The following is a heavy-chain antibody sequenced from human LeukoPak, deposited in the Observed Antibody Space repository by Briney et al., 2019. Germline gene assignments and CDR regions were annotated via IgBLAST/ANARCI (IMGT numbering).Heavy chain of an antibody. Sequence: SEILSLTCAVYGGSFSGYYWSWIRQPPGKGLEWIGEINHSGSTNYNPSLKSRVTISVDTSKNQFSLKLSSVTAADTAVYYCASHDSYSSGWYWGQGTLVTVSS. CDR1: GGSFSGYY. CDR3: ASHDSYSSGWY. D-gene: IGHD3-22*01. CDR2: INHSGST. J-gene: IGHJ4*02. V-gene: IGHV4-34*01.